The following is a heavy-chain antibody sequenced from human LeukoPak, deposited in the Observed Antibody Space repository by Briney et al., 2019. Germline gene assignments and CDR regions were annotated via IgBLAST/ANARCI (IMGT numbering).Heavy chain of an antibody. Sequence: ASVKVSCKASGYTFTSYGINWVRQAPGQGLEWMGWISAYNGNTNYAQKFQGRVTMTRDTSISTAYMELSRLRSDDTAVYYCARAIGELELRSLDYWAQGTLVPVSS. CDR3: ARAIGELELRSLDY. CDR1: GYTFTSYG. D-gene: IGHD1-7*01. J-gene: IGHJ4*02. CDR2: ISAYNGNT. V-gene: IGHV1-18*01.